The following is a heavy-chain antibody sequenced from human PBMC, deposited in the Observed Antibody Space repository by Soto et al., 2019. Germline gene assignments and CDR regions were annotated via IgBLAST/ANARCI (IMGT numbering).Heavy chain of an antibody. CDR2: IWYDGSNK. V-gene: IGHV3-33*01. Sequence: QVQLVESGGGVVQPGRSLRLSCAASGFTFSSYGMHWVRQAPGKGLEWVAVIWYDGSNKYYADSVKGRFTISRDNSKNTLYLQMNSLRAEDTAVYYCAREQVTTAWFDYWGQGTLVTVSS. J-gene: IGHJ4*02. CDR3: AREQVTTAWFDY. D-gene: IGHD4-17*01. CDR1: GFTFSSYG.